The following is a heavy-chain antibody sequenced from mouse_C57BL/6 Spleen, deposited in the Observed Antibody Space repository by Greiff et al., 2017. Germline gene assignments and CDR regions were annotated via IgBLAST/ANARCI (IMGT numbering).Heavy chain of an antibody. J-gene: IGHJ4*01. Sequence: EVQLQQSGAELVRPGASVKLSCTASGFNITDYYMHWVKQRPEQGLEWIGRIDPEDGDTEYAPKFQGKATMTADTSSNTAYLQLSSLTSEDTSVYYCTTWDPYYAMDYWGQGTSVTVSS. CDR3: TTWDPYYAMDY. CDR1: GFNITDYY. D-gene: IGHD4-1*01. V-gene: IGHV14-1*01. CDR2: IDPEDGDT.